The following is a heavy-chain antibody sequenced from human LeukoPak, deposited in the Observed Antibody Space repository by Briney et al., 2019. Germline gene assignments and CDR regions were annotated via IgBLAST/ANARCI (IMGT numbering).Heavy chain of an antibody. CDR3: AKDHCSSTSCYYYYYYYMDV. D-gene: IGHD2-2*01. J-gene: IGHJ6*03. V-gene: IGHV3-30*02. CDR2: IRYDGSNK. Sequence: GGSLRLSCAASGFTFSSYGMHWVRQAPGKGLEWVAFIRYDGSNKYYADSVKGRFTISRDNSKNSLYLQMNSLRAEDTALYYCAKDHCSSTSCYYYYYYYMDVWGKGTTVTVSS. CDR1: GFTFSSYG.